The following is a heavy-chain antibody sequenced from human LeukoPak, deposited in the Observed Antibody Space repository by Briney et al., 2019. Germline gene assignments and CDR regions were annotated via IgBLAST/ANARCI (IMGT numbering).Heavy chain of an antibody. D-gene: IGHD6-13*01. Sequence: PGGSLRLSCAASGFTFSDYYMSWIRQAPGKGLEWVSYISGSGSTIYYADSVKGRFTISRDNAKNSLYLQMNSLRAEDTAVYYCARDSSSSYYFDYWGQGTLVTVSS. J-gene: IGHJ4*02. V-gene: IGHV3-11*04. CDR1: GFTFSDYY. CDR2: ISGSGSTI. CDR3: ARDSSSSYYFDY.